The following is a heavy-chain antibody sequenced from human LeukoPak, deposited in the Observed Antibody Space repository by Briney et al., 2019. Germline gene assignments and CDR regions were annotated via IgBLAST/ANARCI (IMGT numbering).Heavy chain of an antibody. D-gene: IGHD3-10*01. Sequence: SETLSLTCTVSGDSISSSNCYWGWIRQPPGTGLEWIGSIYFSGGTYYNASLKSRVTISVDTSKNQFSLKLSSVTAADTAVYYCARQTGSGLFSLPGGQGTLVTVAS. J-gene: IGHJ4*02. CDR1: GDSISSSNCY. CDR2: IYFSGGT. V-gene: IGHV4-39*01. CDR3: ARQTGSGLFSLP.